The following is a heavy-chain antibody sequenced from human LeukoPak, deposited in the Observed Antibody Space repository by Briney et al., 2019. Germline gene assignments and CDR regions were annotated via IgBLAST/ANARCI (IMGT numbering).Heavy chain of an antibody. CDR3: ARGIVEMATIDAFDI. D-gene: IGHD5-24*01. CDR2: INPNSGGT. V-gene: IGHV1-2*02. CDR1: GYTFTGYY. Sequence: ASVKVSCKASGYTFTGYYMHWVRQAPGQGLEWMGWINPNSGGTNYAQKFQGRVTMTRDTSISTAYMELSRLRSDDTAVYYCARGIVEMATIDAFDIWGKGQWSPSLQ. J-gene: IGHJ3*02.